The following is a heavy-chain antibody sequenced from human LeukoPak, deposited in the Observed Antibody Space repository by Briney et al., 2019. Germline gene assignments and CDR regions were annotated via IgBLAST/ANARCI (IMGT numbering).Heavy chain of an antibody. V-gene: IGHV3-64D*09. CDR3: VRGYSFAPYGMDV. J-gene: IGHJ6*02. D-gene: IGHD2-15*01. CDR1: GFPFSSYA. Sequence: PGGSLRLSCSASGFPFSSYAMHWVRQAPGKGLEYVSAISDSGGSTYYADSVKGRFTISRDNSKNTLYLQMSSLRAEHTAVYFCVRGYSFAPYGMDVWGPGTPVSVSS. CDR2: ISDSGGST.